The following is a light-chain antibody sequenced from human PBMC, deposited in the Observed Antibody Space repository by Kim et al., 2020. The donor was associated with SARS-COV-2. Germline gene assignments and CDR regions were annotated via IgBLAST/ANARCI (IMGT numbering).Light chain of an antibody. J-gene: IGKJ2*01. CDR1: QSVSSSY. CDR2: GAS. Sequence: EIVLTQSPGTLSLSPGERATLSCRASQSVSSSYLAWYQQKPGQAPRLLIYGASSRATGIPDRFSGSGSGTDFTLTISRLEPEDFAVYYCQQYGSSNGAYTFGQGTKLEIK. CDR3: QQYGSSNGAYT. V-gene: IGKV3-20*01.